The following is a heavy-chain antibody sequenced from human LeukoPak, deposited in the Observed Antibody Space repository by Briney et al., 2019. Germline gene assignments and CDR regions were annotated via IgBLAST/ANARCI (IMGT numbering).Heavy chain of an antibody. CDR1: GGSISSRSYY. V-gene: IGHV4-39*01. Sequence: SETLSLTCTVYGGSISSRSYYWGWIRQPPGKGLEWLGSMYYSGSPYHNPSHKSRVTISVDTSKNQFSLKLSSVTAADTAMYYCARLLYDRSGYYYFDCWGQGTLVTVSS. J-gene: IGHJ4*02. CDR3: ARLLYDRSGYYYFDC. D-gene: IGHD3-22*01. CDR2: MYYSGSP.